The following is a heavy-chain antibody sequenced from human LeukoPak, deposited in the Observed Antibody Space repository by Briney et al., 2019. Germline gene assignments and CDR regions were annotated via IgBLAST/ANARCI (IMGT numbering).Heavy chain of an antibody. CDR3: ARGADSSGWYGDYFDY. CDR2: ISYDGSNK. V-gene: IGHV3-30-3*01. Sequence: GGSLRLSCAASGFTFSSYAMHWVRQAPGKGLEWVAVISYDGSNKYYADSVKGRFTISRDNSKNTLYLQMNSLRAEDTAVYYCARGADSSGWYGDYFDYWGQGTLVTVSS. CDR1: GFTFSSYA. D-gene: IGHD6-19*01. J-gene: IGHJ4*02.